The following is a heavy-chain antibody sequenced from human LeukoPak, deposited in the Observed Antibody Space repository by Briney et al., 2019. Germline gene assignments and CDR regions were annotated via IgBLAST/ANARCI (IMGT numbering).Heavy chain of an antibody. CDR3: ARQVTSCSSTSCYHFDY. CDR2: IYYSGIT. Sequence: SETLSLXCTVSGGSISSSSYYWGWIRQPPGKGLEWIGSIYYSGITYYNPSLKSRVTISVDTSKNQFSLKLSSVTAADTAVYYCARQVTSCSSTSCYHFDYWGQGTLVTVSS. J-gene: IGHJ4*02. D-gene: IGHD2-2*01. V-gene: IGHV4-39*01. CDR1: GGSISSSSYY.